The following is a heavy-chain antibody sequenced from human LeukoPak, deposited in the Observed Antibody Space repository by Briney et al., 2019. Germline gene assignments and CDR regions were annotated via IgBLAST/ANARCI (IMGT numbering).Heavy chain of an antibody. CDR3: ARDWRGSYFPDF. J-gene: IGHJ4*02. CDR1: GYSLTDYY. Sequence: ASVKVSCKASGYSLTDYYMHWVRQAPGQGLEWMGWINPNSGDTNYAQKFQGRVTMTRDTSISTAYMELSRLTSDDTAVYYCARDWRGSYFPDFWGQGTLVTVPS. D-gene: IGHD1-26*01. CDR2: INPNSGDT. V-gene: IGHV1-2*02.